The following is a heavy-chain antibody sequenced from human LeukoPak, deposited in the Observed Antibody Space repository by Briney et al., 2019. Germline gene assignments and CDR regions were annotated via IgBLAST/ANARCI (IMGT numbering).Heavy chain of an antibody. CDR3: AREIIGTVMGFDT. V-gene: IGHV4-31*03. CDR1: GDSISTGGYY. CDR2: IYYSGST. J-gene: IGHJ5*02. D-gene: IGHD1-1*01. Sequence: SQTLSLTCTVSGDSISTGGYYWTWIRQHPGKGLGWIGYIYYSGSTDYNPSLRSRLNISIDTSKNQFSLKLTSVTAADTAVYYCAREIIGTVMGFDTWGPGTVVTVSS.